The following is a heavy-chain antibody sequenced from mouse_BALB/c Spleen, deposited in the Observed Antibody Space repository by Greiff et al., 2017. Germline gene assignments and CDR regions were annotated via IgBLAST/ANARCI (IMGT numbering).Heavy chain of an antibody. CDR2: ISTYYGDA. CDR3: ARGSVYAMDY. J-gene: IGHJ4*01. CDR1: GYTFTDYA. V-gene: IGHV1S137*01. D-gene: IGHD1-1*01. Sequence: VQLQQSGAELVRPGVSVKISCKGSGYTFTDYAMHWVKQSHAKSLEWIGVISTYYGDASYNQKFKGKATMTVDKSSSTAYMELARLTSEDSAIYYCARGSVYAMDYWGQGTSVTVSS.